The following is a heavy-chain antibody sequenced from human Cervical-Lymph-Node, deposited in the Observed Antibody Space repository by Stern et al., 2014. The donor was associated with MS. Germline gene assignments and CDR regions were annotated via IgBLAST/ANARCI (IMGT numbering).Heavy chain of an antibody. CDR3: VRRGSSGYFDF. V-gene: IGHV5-51*01. J-gene: IGHJ4*02. CDR2: IYPSDGET. CDR1: GYSFSTYW. D-gene: IGHD6-6*01. Sequence: VQLVQSGAEVKKPAEPLKISCQGSGYSFSTYWIGWVRQLPGKSLEWMGVIYPSDGETKYSPSFQGQVTISSDKSINSAYLQWSSLKASDTAIYYCVRRGSSGYFDFWGQGTLVTVSS.